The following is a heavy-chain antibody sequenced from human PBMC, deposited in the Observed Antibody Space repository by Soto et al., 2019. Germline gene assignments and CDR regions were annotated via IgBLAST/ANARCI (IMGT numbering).Heavy chain of an antibody. CDR3: ARVRTGSSGAFDI. CDR2: INPNSGGT. V-gene: IGHV1-2*02. J-gene: IGHJ3*02. D-gene: IGHD6-13*01. CDR1: GYTFTGYY. Sequence: ASVKVSCKASGYTFTGYYMHWVRQAPGQGLEWMRWINPNSGGTNYAQKFQGRVTMTRDTSISTAYMELSRLRSDDTAVYYCARVRTGSSGAFDIWGQGTMVTVSS.